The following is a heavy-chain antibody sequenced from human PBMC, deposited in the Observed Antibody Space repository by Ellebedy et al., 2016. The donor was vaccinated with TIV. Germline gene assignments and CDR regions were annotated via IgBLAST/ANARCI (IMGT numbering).Heavy chain of an antibody. CDR1: GGSLTNHF. CDR3: ARVAITAAVGGGYFDL. J-gene: IGHJ2*01. D-gene: IGHD6-13*01. V-gene: IGHV4-59*11. CDR2: IYYSGST. Sequence: MPSETLSLTCTVSGGSLTNHFWSWIRQPPGKGLEWIASIYYSGSTNYNPSLTSGVTISVDTSKNQISLTLMSSVSAADTAVYYCARVAITAAVGGGYFDLWGRGTLVTVSS.